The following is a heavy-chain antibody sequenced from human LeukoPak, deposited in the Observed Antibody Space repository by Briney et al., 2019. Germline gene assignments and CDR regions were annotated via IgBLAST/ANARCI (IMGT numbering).Heavy chain of an antibody. CDR2: IGISSGNT. Sequence: PGGSLRLSCAASGFPFNEYSMNWVRQAPGKGLKWISYIGISSGNTKYADSVKGRFTISGDNAKKSLYLQMNSLRVEDTAVYYCARDHNYAFDNWGQGTLVTVSS. V-gene: IGHV3-11*06. CDR3: ARDHNYAFDN. D-gene: IGHD1-1*01. CDR1: GFPFNEYS. J-gene: IGHJ4*02.